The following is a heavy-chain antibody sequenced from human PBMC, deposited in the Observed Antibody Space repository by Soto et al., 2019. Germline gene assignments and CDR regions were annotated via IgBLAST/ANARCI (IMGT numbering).Heavy chain of an antibody. CDR1: GDSISSYY. CDR2: LYYGRSA. D-gene: IGHD5-12*01. J-gene: IGHJ4*02. Sequence: SETLSLTCAVSGDSISSYYCMWIRQPPGKGLESIGYLYYGRSANYNPSLESRVTMSVDTSTNQFSLRLTSVTAADTAVYYCARDLFGGYCLDYWGQGALVTVSS. CDR3: ARDLFGGYCLDY. V-gene: IGHV4-59*01.